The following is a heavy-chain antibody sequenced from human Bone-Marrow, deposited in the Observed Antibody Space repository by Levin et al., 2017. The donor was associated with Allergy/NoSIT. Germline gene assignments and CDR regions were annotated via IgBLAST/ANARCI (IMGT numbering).Heavy chain of an antibody. D-gene: IGHD3-3*01. J-gene: IGHJ4*02. Sequence: GGSLRLSCAASGFTFSNAWMSWVRQAPGKGLEWVGRIKSKTDGGTTDYAAPVKGRFTISRDDSKNTLYLQMNSLKTEDTAVYYCTTATDRFLEWLPRNWGQGTLVTVSS. CDR3: TTATDRFLEWLPRN. CDR2: IKSKTDGGTT. V-gene: IGHV3-15*01. CDR1: GFTFSNAW.